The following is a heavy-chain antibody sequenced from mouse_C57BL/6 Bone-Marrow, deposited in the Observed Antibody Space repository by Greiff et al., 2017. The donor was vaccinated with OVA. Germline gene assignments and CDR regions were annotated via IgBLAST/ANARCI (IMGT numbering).Heavy chain of an antibody. J-gene: IGHJ3*01. D-gene: IGHD1-1*01. CDR1: GFSLASYG. Sequence: QVQLKESGPGLVAPSQSLSITCTVSGFSLASYGVHWVRQPPGKGLEWLVVIWSDGSTTYNSALKSRLSISKDNSKSQVFLKMNSLQTDDTAMYYGARHGDYYGSSYGFAYWGQGTLVTVSA. V-gene: IGHV2-6-1*01. CDR2: IWSDGST. CDR3: ARHGDYYGSSYGFAY.